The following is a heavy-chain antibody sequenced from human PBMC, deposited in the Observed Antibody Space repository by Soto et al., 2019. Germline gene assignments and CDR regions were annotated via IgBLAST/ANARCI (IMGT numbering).Heavy chain of an antibody. Sequence: APVKVSWQASGYNFPSYGIRWVRPAPGQGLEWIGWVNAYNGNTNYAQKLQGRVTMTADTSTSTAYMEVRSLRSDDTAVYYCASSPTPRWYFDNWGQGTPVTVSS. J-gene: IGHJ4*02. CDR1: GYNFPSYG. CDR3: ASSPTPRWYFDN. V-gene: IGHV1-18*01. D-gene: IGHD2-15*01. CDR2: VNAYNGNT.